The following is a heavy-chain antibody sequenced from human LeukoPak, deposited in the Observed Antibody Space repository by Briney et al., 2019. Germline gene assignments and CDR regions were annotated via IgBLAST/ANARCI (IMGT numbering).Heavy chain of an antibody. D-gene: IGHD5-24*01. CDR3: ARDSIKGWLQFPFDY. CDR2: INHNAEMI. Sequence: GGSLRLSCEASGFPFSSYVMSWVRQAPGKGLEWIAYINHNAEMIFYPDFVKGRFTISRDNAKNSLYLQMNSLRAEDTAAYYCARDSIKGWLQFPFDYWGQGTLVTVSS. CDR1: GFPFSSYV. V-gene: IGHV3-48*01. J-gene: IGHJ4*02.